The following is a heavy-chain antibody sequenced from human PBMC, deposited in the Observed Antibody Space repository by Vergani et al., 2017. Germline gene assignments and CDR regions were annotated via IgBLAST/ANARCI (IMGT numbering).Heavy chain of an antibody. V-gene: IGHV3-13*01. D-gene: IGHD2-8*01. CDR1: GFTFGSYD. CDR2: IGTAGDT. Sequence: EVQLLESGGGLVQPGGSLRLSCAASGFTFGSYDMHWVRHATGKGLEWVSAIGTAGDTYYPGSVKGRFTISRENAKNSLYLQMNSLRAGDTAVYYCARESINGDYFDYWGQGTLVTVSS. J-gene: IGHJ4*02. CDR3: ARESINGDYFDY.